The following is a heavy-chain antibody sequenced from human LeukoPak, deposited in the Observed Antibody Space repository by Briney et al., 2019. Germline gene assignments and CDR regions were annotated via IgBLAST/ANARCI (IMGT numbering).Heavy chain of an antibody. V-gene: IGHV1-2*02. D-gene: IGHD5-12*01. Sequence: ASVKVSCKASGYTFTGYYMHWVRQAPGQGLEWMGWINPNSGGTNYAQKFQGRVTMTRDTSISTAYMELSRLRSDDTAVYYCARARGDIVAPGDYWGQGTLVTVSS. CDR2: INPNSGGT. CDR3: ARARGDIVAPGDY. CDR1: GYTFTGYY. J-gene: IGHJ4*02.